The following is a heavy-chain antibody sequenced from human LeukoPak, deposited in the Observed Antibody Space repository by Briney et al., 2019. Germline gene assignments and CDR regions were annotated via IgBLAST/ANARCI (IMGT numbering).Heavy chain of an antibody. CDR2: VTSSGGHM. V-gene: IGHV3-11*04. CDR1: GFIFSDYY. D-gene: IGHD4-17*01. J-gene: IGHJ4*02. CDR3: ARVARYGDYIGGSDY. Sequence: GGSLRLSCATSGFIFSDYYMTWIRQAPGKGLEWVSYVTSSGGHMYYADSAKGRFTISRDNAKNSLDLQMNSLRAEDTAVYYCARVARYGDYIGGSDYWGQGALVTVSS.